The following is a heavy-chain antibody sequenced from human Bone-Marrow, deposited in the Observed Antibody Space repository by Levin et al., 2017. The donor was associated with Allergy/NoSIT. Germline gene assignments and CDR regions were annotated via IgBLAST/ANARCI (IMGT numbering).Heavy chain of an antibody. J-gene: IGHJ4*02. CDR3: ARDRGYSYATGGCFDY. CDR1: GGSITTYY. CDR2: IQTSGST. D-gene: IGHD5-18*01. V-gene: IGHV4-4*07. Sequence: GSLRLSCTVSGGSITTYYWNWIRQPAGKGLEWIGRIQTSGSTNYNPSLKSRVTMSVDTSKNQFSLKLSSVSAADTAMYYCARDRGYSYATGGCFDYWGQGTLVTVSS.